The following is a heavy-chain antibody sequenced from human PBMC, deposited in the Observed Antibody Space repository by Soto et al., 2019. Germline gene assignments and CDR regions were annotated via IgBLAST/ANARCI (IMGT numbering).Heavy chain of an antibody. Sequence: PGGSLRLSCAASGFTFSSYAMSWVRQAPGKGLEWVSAISGSGGSTYYADSVKGRFTISRDNSKNTLYLQMNSLRAEDTAVYYCAKVRLGSSSPGSGMDVWGQGTTVTVSS. D-gene: IGHD6-6*01. V-gene: IGHV3-23*01. CDR1: GFTFSSYA. J-gene: IGHJ6*02. CDR3: AKVRLGSSSPGSGMDV. CDR2: ISGSGGST.